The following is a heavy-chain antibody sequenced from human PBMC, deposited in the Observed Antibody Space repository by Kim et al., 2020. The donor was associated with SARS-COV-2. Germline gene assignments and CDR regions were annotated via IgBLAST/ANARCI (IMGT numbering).Heavy chain of an antibody. CDR1: GFTFSSYA. CDR3: VKGGYGGTHSQNWFDP. Sequence: GGSLRLSCSASGFTFSSYAMHWVRQAPGKGLEYVSAISSNGGSTYYADSVKVRFTISRDNSKNTLYLQMSSLRAEDTAVYYCVKGGYGGTHSQNWFDPWGQGTLVTVSS. D-gene: IGHD4-17*01. V-gene: IGHV3-64D*06. CDR2: ISSNGGST. J-gene: IGHJ5*02.